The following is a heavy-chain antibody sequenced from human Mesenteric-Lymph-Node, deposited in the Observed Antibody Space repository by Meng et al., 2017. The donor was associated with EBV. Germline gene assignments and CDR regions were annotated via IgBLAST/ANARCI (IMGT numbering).Heavy chain of an antibody. CDR1: GASISGPNW. D-gene: IGHD4-17*01. Sequence: QVQRQESGPRLVKPSGTLSLPCAVSGASISGPNWWSWVRQPPGKGLEWIGEVYHSGSTNYNPSLKSRVSMSVDTSKNHFSLKLSSVTAADTAVYYCARGTTVTRGDWFDPWGQGTLVTVSS. CDR2: VYHSGST. J-gene: IGHJ5*02. CDR3: ARGTTVTRGDWFDP. V-gene: IGHV4-4*02.